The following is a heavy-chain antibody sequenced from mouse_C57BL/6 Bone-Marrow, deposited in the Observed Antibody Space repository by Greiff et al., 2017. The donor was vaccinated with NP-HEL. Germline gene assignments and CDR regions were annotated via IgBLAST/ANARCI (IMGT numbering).Heavy chain of an antibody. J-gene: IGHJ4*01. CDR2: INYDGSST. D-gene: IGHD2-4*01. CDR1: GFTFSDYH. CDR3: AREGGLRRRTYAMDY. Sequence: EVMLVESEGGLVQPGSSMKLSCTASGFTFSDYHMAWVRQVPEKGLEWVANINYDGSSTYYLDSLKSRFIISRDNAKNILYLQMSSLKSEDTATYYCAREGGLRRRTYAMDYWGQGTSVTVSS. V-gene: IGHV5-16*01.